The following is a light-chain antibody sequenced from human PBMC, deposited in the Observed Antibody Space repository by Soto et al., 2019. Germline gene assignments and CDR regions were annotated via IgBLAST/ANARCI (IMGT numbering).Light chain of an antibody. CDR3: QSYDSSLSGSYV. V-gene: IGLV1-40*01. J-gene: IGLJ1*01. CDR1: SSNIGAGYD. Sequence: QSVLTQPPSVSGAPGQRVTISCTGSSSNIGAGYDVHWNQQLPGTAPKLLIYGNSNRPSGVPDRFSGSKSGTSASLAITGXXAXXXXXXXCQSYDSSLSGSYVFGTGTKLTVL. CDR2: GNS.